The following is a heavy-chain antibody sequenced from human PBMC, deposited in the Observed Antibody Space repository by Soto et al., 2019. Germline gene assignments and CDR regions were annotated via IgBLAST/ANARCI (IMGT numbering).Heavy chain of an antibody. CDR2: IYKSATT. CDR3: ARGRYCLTGRCFPNWFDS. V-gene: IGHV4-30-4*01. Sequence: SETLSLTCSVSGDSISNLDYFWAWIRQPPGQALEYIGYIYKSATTYYNPSFESRVAISVDTSKSQFSLNVTSVTAADTAVYFCARGRYCLTGRCFPNWFDSWGQGALVTVSS. D-gene: IGHD7-27*01. CDR1: GDSISNLDYF. J-gene: IGHJ5*01.